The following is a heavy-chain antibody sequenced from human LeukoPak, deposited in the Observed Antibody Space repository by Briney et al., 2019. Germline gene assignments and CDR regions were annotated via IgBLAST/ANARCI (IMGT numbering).Heavy chain of an antibody. CDR1: GGSISSYY. V-gene: IGHV4-4*07. Sequence: SETLSLTCTVSGGSISSYYWSWIRQPAGKGLEWIGRIYTSGSTNYNPSLKSRVTMSVDTSKNQFSLKLSSVTAADTAVYYCARADCYGSGSVYNWFDPWGQGTLVTVSS. CDR3: ARADCYGSGSVYNWFDP. J-gene: IGHJ5*02. CDR2: IYTSGST. D-gene: IGHD3-10*01.